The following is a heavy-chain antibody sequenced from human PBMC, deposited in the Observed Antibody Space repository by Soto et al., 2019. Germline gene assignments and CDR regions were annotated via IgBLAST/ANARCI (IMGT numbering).Heavy chain of an antibody. D-gene: IGHD3-22*01. CDR2: IYYSGST. V-gene: IGHV4-30-4*01. CDR1: GGSISSGGYY. CDR3: ASLRGYDSSGLVDY. J-gene: IGHJ4*02. Sequence: SETLSLTCAVSGGSISSGGYYWSWIRQPPGKGLEWIGYIYYSGSTYYNPSLKSRVTISVDTSKNQFSLKLSSVTAADTAVYYCASLRGYDSSGLVDYWGPGTLVTVSS.